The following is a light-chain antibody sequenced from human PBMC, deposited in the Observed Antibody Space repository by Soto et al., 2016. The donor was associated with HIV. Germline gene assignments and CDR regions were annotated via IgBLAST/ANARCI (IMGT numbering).Light chain of an antibody. J-gene: IGKJ2*01. CDR3: QQLSSHLYT. Sequence: DIQMTQSPSTLSASVGDRVTITCRASQSISSWVAWYQQKPGKAPNLLIYKASNLESGVPSRFSGGGSGTGFTLTISSLQPEDFATYYCQQLSSHLYTFGQGTRLEIK. CDR2: KAS. V-gene: IGKV1-5*03. CDR1: QSISSW.